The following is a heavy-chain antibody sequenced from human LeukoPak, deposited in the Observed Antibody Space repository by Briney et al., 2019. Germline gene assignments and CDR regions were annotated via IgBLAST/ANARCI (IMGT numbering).Heavy chain of an antibody. CDR3: ASDAYDILTGYGMDV. J-gene: IGHJ6*02. CDR1: GFTFSSYS. CDR2: ISSSSSYI. Sequence: GGSLRLSCAASGFTFSSYSMNWVRQAPGKGLEWVSSISSSSSYIYYADSVKGRFTISRDNAKNSLYLQMNSLRADDTAVYYCASDAYDILTGYGMDVWGQGTTVTVSS. V-gene: IGHV3-21*01. D-gene: IGHD3-9*01.